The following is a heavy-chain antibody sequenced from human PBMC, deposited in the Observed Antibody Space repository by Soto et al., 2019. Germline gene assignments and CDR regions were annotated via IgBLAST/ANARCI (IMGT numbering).Heavy chain of an antibody. J-gene: IGHJ4*02. CDR3: AKDLRRYYDFWSGFLP. D-gene: IGHD3-3*01. Sequence: GGSLRLSCAASGFTFSSYTMNWVRQAPGRGLEWVSSIGTSSSYIYYADSVKGRFTISRDNAKNSLFLQMNSLRADDTAVYDCAKDLRRYYDFWSGFLPGGQGTLVTVSS. V-gene: IGHV3-21*01. CDR1: GFTFSSYT. CDR2: IGTSSSYI.